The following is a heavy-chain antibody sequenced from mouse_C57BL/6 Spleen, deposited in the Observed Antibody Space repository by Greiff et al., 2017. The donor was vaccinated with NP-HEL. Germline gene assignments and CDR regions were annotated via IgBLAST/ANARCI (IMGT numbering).Heavy chain of an antibody. D-gene: IGHD4-1*01. CDR2: IDPSDSYT. CDR3: ARGTGKSYFDY. Sequence: VQLQQPGAELVMPGASVKLSCKASGYTFTSYWMHWVKQRPGQGLEWIGEIDPSDSYTNYNQKFKGKSTLTVDKSSSTAYMQLSSLTSEDSAVYYCARGTGKSYFDYWGQGTTLTVSS. J-gene: IGHJ2*01. CDR1: GYTFTSYW. V-gene: IGHV1-69*01.